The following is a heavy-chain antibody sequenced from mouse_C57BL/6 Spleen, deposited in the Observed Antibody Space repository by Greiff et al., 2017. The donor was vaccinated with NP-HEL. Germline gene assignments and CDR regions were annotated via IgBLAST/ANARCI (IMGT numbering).Heavy chain of an antibody. D-gene: IGHD2-13*01. Sequence: QVQLQQSGPELVKPGASVKISCKASGYAFSSSWMNWVKQRPGQGLEWIGRIYPGDGDTNYNGKFKGKATLTADKSSSTAYMQLSSLTSEDSAVYFCARSGGDGDYGGQGTTLTVSS. CDR3: ARSGGDGDY. V-gene: IGHV1-82*01. J-gene: IGHJ2*01. CDR1: GYAFSSSW. CDR2: IYPGDGDT.